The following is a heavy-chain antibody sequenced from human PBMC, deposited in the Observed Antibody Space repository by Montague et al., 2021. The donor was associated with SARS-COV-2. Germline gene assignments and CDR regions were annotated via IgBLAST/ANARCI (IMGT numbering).Heavy chain of an antibody. V-gene: IGHV4-34*01. J-gene: IGHJ6*02. CDR1: GGSFTGYY. Sequence: SETLSLTCAVYGGSFTGYYWSWIRQPPGKGLEGIGEINHSGSTNXNPSLKSRVTISVDTSKNQFNLKLSSVAAADTAVYYCARGRTVTTFYYYYNGMDVWGQGTTVTVSS. CDR2: INHSGST. CDR3: ARGRTVTTFYYYYNGMDV. D-gene: IGHD4-17*01.